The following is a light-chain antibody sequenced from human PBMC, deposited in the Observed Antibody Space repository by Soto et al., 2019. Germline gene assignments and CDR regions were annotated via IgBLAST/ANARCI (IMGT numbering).Light chain of an antibody. V-gene: IGKV4-1*01. CDR1: QSVLYTSNNKNY. CDR2: WAS. Sequence: DIVMTQSPDSLPVSLGERATINCKSSQSVLYTSNNKNYLAWYQQKPGQPPKLLIYWASTREFGVPDRFSGSGSGTDFTLTISSLQAEDVAVYYCQQYYSTPRTFGHGTKVDIK. CDR3: QQYYSTPRT. J-gene: IGKJ1*01.